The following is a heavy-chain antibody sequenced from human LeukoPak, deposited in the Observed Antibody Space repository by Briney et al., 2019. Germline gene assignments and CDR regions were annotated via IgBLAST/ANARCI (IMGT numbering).Heavy chain of an antibody. CDR1: GFTFSSYG. Sequence: GGSLRLSCAASGFTFSSYGMHWVRQAPGKGLDWVAVISNDGSKKYYADSVKGRFTISRDNSKNTLSLQVSSLRTEDAAVYYCAKDRYSYAFEYSDSWGQGTLVTVSS. J-gene: IGHJ4*02. CDR3: AKDRYSYAFEYSDS. D-gene: IGHD5-18*01. CDR2: ISNDGSKK. V-gene: IGHV3-30*18.